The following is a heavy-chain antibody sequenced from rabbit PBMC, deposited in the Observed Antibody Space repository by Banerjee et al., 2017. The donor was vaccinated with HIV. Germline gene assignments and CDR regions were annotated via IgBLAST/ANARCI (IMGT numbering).Heavy chain of an antibody. D-gene: IGHD1-1*01. CDR2: IYTGSGST. CDR3: ARSTSGYDIGDL. CDR1: GIDFSSYYY. Sequence: QSLEESGGDLVKPGASLTLTCKASGIDFSSYYYMCWVHQAPGKGLEWIGCIYTGSGSTYYASWAKGRFTISKTSSTTVTLQMTSLTAADTATYFCARSTSGYDIGDLWGQGTLVTVS. V-gene: IGHV1S40*01. J-gene: IGHJ3*01.